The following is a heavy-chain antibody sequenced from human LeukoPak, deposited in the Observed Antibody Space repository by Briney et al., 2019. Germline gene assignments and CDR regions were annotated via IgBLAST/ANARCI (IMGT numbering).Heavy chain of an antibody. D-gene: IGHD2-2*01. CDR2: INYSGDT. J-gene: IGHJ5*02. CDR3: ASTFMIDCSTTSCFSSWFGP. Sequence: SQTLPLTCTVSGGSISSGDCYWSWIRQHPGKGLEGIGYINYSGDTYCNPSLKSRVSMSLDTSKKQFSLRLTSVAAADTAVYYCASTFMIDCSTTSCFSSWFGPWGQGTLVTVSS. CDR1: GGSISSGDCY. V-gene: IGHV4-31*03.